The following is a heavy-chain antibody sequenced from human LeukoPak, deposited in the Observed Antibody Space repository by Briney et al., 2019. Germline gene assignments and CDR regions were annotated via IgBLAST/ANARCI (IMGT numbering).Heavy chain of an antibody. Sequence: ASVKVSCKASGGTFSSYAISWVRQAPGQGLEWMGGIIPIFGTANYAQKFQGRVTITADKSTSTAYMELSSLRSEDTAVYYCARYSSSWTYYYYYGMDVWGQGTTVTVSS. D-gene: IGHD6-13*01. CDR1: GGTFSSYA. CDR3: ARYSSSWTYYYYYGMDV. V-gene: IGHV1-69*06. CDR2: IIPIFGTA. J-gene: IGHJ6*02.